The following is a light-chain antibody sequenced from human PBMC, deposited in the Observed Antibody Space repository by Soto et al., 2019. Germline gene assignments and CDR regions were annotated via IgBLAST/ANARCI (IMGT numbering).Light chain of an antibody. Sequence: DIQMTQSPSTLSASVGDRVTITCRASQSISSCLAWYQQQPGKAPKLLIYKASSLESGVQSRFSGSGSGTEFSLTISSLQPDDFATYYCQQYNSYSKTFGQGTKVDIK. CDR3: QQYNSYSKT. CDR2: KAS. J-gene: IGKJ1*01. V-gene: IGKV1-5*03. CDR1: QSISSC.